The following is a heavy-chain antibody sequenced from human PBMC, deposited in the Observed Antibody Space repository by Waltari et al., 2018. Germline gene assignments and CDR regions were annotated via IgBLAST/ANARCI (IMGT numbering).Heavy chain of an antibody. CDR1: GGSISRYY. J-gene: IGHJ3*02. Sequence: QVQLQESGPGLVKPSETLSLTCTVSGGSISRYYWRWIRQPPGKGLEWIGYIYYSGSTNYNPSLKSRVTISVDTSKNQFSLKLSSVTAADTAVYYCARMYYYDSTDAFDIWGQGTMVTVSS. CDR3: ARMYYYDSTDAFDI. V-gene: IGHV4-59*08. D-gene: IGHD3-22*01. CDR2: IYYSGST.